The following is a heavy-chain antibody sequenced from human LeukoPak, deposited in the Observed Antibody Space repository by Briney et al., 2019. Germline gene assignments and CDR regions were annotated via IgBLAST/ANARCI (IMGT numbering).Heavy chain of an antibody. D-gene: IGHD2-15*01. Sequence: GEPLKISFRGPGYSFSSYWIAWVRPIPGKGPEWMGIIYPGDSDTRYSPSLQSQVNVSADKSISPAYLQWSSMKASDSAMYYCARGRGYCSGGSCHDLDYWGQGTLVTVSS. V-gene: IGHV5-51*01. CDR1: GYSFSSYW. CDR3: ARGRGYCSGGSCHDLDY. CDR2: IYPGDSDT. J-gene: IGHJ4*02.